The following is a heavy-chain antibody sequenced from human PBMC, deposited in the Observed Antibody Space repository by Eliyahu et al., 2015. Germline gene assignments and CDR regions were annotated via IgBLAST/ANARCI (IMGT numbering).Heavy chain of an antibody. V-gene: IGHV4-59*01. D-gene: IGHD2-8*01. J-gene: IGHJ4*02. CDR3: GRDREHTHGRFIDY. CDR2: IYYREST. Sequence: GGPIXTYYWSWIRQAPGKGLEWIGYIYYRESTYYNPSLKSRVTISVDTSKNQFSLNLISVTAADTAVYYCGRDREHTHGRFIDYWGQGTLVTVSS. CDR1: GGPIXTYY.